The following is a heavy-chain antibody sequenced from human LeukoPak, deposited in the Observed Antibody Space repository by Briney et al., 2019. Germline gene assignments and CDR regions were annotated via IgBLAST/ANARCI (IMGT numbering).Heavy chain of an antibody. CDR2: IIPIFGTS. V-gene: IGHV1-69*13. CDR1: GGTFSSYA. CDR3: ARVYVGIGRIAAAGRDYYYYGMDV. Sequence: SVKVSCKASGGTFSSYAISWVRQAPGQGLEWMGGIIPIFGTSNYAQKFQGRVTITADESTSTAYMELSSLRSEDTAVYYCARVYVGIGRIAAAGRDYYYYGMDVWGQGTTVTVSS. J-gene: IGHJ6*02. D-gene: IGHD6-13*01.